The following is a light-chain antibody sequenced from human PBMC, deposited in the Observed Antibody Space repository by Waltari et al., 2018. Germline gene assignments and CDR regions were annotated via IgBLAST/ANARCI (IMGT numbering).Light chain of an antibody. CDR2: WAS. CDR3: QQYYSTPLT. CDR1: QSVLYSSNNKND. V-gene: IGKV4-1*01. J-gene: IGKJ1*01. Sequence: DIVMTQSPDSLAVSLGERATINCKSRQSVLYSSNNKNDLAWYQQKPGQPPKLLIYWASTRESGVPDRFSGSGSGTDFTLTISSLQAEDVAVYYCQQYYSTPLTFGQGTKVEIK.